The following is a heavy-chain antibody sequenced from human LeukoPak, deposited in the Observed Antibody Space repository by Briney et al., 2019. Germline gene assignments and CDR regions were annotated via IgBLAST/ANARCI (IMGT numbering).Heavy chain of an antibody. Sequence: GGSLRLSCAASGFPFSRYSMNWGRQAPGEGPEWVSSITSSSSNKDYVDSVKGRFTVSRDNAENSLYLQMDSLRVEDTAVYYCARDPPSRGTRYFDYWGQGILVTVSS. CDR3: ARDPPSRGTRYFDY. D-gene: IGHD3-16*01. CDR2: ITSSSSNK. J-gene: IGHJ4*02. CDR1: GFPFSRYS. V-gene: IGHV3-21*01.